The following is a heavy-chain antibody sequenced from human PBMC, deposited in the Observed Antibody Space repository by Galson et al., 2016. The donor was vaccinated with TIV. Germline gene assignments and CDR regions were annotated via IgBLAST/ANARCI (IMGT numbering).Heavy chain of an antibody. Sequence: SLRLSCAASGFTFSIYNMNWVRQPPGKGLEWISYISTTSSHIYYADSVGGRFTISRDNAKNSLYLQMNSLRADDTAVYYCAREGRDGYNPYFDYWGQGTLVTVPS. D-gene: IGHD5-24*01. CDR2: ISTTSSHI. CDR3: AREGRDGYNPYFDY. CDR1: GFTFSIYN. J-gene: IGHJ4*02. V-gene: IGHV3-21*05.